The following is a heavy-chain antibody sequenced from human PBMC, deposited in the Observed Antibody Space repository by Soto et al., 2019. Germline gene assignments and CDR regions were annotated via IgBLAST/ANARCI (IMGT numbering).Heavy chain of an antibody. J-gene: IGHJ5*02. Sequence: QEQLVESGGGVVQPGRSLRLSCEASGFTFRNFGMHWVRQAPGKGLEWVAIVWYDGNNKYYADSVKGRFTISRDNSKNTVYLQMSSLRAEDTAVYYCARGRAAVAGTFDPWAREPWSPSPQ. CDR2: VWYDGNNK. CDR3: ARGRAAVAGTFDP. CDR1: GFTFRNFG. V-gene: IGHV3-33*01. D-gene: IGHD6-19*01.